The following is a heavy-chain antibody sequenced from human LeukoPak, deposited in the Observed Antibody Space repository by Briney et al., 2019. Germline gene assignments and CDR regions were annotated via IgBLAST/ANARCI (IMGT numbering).Heavy chain of an antibody. CDR1: GFTFSGYD. CDR3: AKGESFAFAM. Sequence: VGSLRLSCAASGFTFSGYDMQWVRQAPGKGLEWVSGISRSGPTYYRDSVKGRFTISRDNSKDTLYLQMDSLRAEDTATYYCAKGESFAFAMWGQGTMVTVSS. J-gene: IGHJ3*02. V-gene: IGHV3-23*01. CDR2: ISRSGPT.